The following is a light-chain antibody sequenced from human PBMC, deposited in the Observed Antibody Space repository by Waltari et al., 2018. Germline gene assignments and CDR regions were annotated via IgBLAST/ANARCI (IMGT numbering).Light chain of an antibody. CDR1: QGISSR. Sequence: DIQMTQSPSSVSASVGHSVTLTCRASQGISSRLAGYQQKPGKAPKLLIYDASSLHSGVPSRFSGSGSGTEFTLTISSLQPEDFATYYCQQVDSFPRTFGQGTKVEVK. V-gene: IGKV1-12*01. J-gene: IGKJ1*01. CDR3: QQVDSFPRT. CDR2: DAS.